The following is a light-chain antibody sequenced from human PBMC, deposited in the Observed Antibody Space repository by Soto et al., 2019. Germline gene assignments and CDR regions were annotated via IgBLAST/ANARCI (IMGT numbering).Light chain of an antibody. V-gene: IGKV2-30*01. CDR2: DVS. Sequence: PTCRDGNAYLSWFKQRXGQAPRXXIYDVSNRDTGVPDRFRGSGSGSDFTLKISRVEAEDVAIYYCMQADHWPITVGQGTRLEIK. CDR3: MQADHWPIT. J-gene: IGKJ5*01. CDR1: PTCRDGNAY.